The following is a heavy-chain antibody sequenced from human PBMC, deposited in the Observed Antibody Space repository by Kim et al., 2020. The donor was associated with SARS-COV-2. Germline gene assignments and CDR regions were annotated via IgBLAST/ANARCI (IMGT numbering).Heavy chain of an antibody. V-gene: IGHV3-48*02. J-gene: IGHJ4*02. Sequence: STIYYADSVKGRLTISRDNAKNSLYLQMNSLRDEDTAVYYCARDHVARGYWGQGTLVTVSS. CDR3: ARDHVARGY. CDR2: STI. D-gene: IGHD2-21*01.